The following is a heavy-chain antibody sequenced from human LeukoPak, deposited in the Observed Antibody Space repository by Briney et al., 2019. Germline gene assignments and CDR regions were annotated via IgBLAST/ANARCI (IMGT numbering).Heavy chain of an antibody. CDR1: GGTFSSYA. J-gene: IGHJ4*02. V-gene: IGHV1-69*04. CDR2: IIPILGIA. Sequence: GASVKVSCKASGGTFSSYAISWVRQAPGQGLEWMGRIIPILGIANYAQKFQGRVTITADKSTSTAYMELSSLRSEDTAVYYCARGGDIVVVPAAMGLDYWGQGTLVTASS. D-gene: IGHD2-2*01. CDR3: ARGGDIVVVPAAMGLDY.